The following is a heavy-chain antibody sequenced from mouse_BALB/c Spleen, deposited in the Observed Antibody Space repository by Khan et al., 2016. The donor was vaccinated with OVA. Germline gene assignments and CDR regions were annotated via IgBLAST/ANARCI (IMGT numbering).Heavy chain of an antibody. Sequence: EVQLVESGGGLVQPGDSLRLSCATSGFTFTDYYMSWVRQPPGKALEWLGFIRNKANGYTTEYSASVKGRFTISSDNPQSLLSFQMNTLRAEDSATYYGATDKGKDKRYAAYWGQGTLVTVSA. V-gene: IGHV7-3*02. J-gene: IGHJ3*01. D-gene: IGHD2-14*01. CDR1: GFTFTDYY. CDR2: IRNKANGYTT. CDR3: ATDKGKDKRYAAY.